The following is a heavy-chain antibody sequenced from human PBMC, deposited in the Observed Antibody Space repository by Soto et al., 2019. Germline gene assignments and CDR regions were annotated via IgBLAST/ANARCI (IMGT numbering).Heavy chain of an antibody. CDR2: IYSGGST. CDR1: GFTVSSNY. D-gene: IGHD6-19*01. Sequence: EVQLVESGGGLVQPGGSLRLSCAASGFTVSSNYMSWVRQAPGKGLEWVSVIYSGGSTYYADSVKGRFTISRDNSKNTLYLQISSLVAEDTAVYSCTRYRSGGYFDYWGQGTLGTVSS. J-gene: IGHJ4*02. V-gene: IGHV3-66*01. CDR3: TRYRSGGYFDY.